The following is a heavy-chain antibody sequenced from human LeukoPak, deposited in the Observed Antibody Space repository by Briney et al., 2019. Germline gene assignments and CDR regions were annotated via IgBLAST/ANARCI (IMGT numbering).Heavy chain of an antibody. CDR3: ARDRYYYGSGSYSLPVGYYGMDV. CDR1: GGSISSYY. Sequence: SEALSLTCTVSGGSISSYYWSWIRQPPGKGLEWIGYIYYSGSTNYNPSLKSRVTISVDTSKNQFSLKLSSVTAADTAVYYCARDRYYYGSGSYSLPVGYYGMDVWGQGTTVTVSS. V-gene: IGHV4-59*01. CDR2: IYYSGST. J-gene: IGHJ6*02. D-gene: IGHD3-10*01.